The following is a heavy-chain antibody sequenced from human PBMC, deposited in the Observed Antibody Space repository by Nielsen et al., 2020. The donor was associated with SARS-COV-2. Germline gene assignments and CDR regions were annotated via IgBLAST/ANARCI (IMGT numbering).Heavy chain of an antibody. CDR2: IYHSGST. J-gene: IGHJ6*02. CDR3: ARTATPSSIAARNYYYYYGMDV. CDR1: GGSISSYY. V-gene: IGHV4-59*12. Sequence: SETLSLTCTVSGGSISSYYWSWIRQPAGKGLEWIGEIYHSGSTNYNPSLKSRVTISVDKSKNQFSLKLSSVTAADTAVYYCARTATPSSIAARNYYYYYGMDVWGQGTTVTVSS. D-gene: IGHD6-6*01.